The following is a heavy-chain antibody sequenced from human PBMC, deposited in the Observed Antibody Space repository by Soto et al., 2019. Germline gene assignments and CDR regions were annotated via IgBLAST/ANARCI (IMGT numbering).Heavy chain of an antibody. CDR3: AKGGCSGGSCYPLDF. J-gene: IGHJ4*02. CDR2: ISGGGGSS. D-gene: IGHD2-15*01. V-gene: IGHV3-23*01. Sequence: VQLLESGGGLVQPGGSLRLSCAASGFTFSGYAMSWVRQAPGKGLEWVSTISGGGGSSYHADSVKGRFTISRDNSENTLYLRMNSLRAEDTAVYYCAKGGCSGGSCYPLDFWGQGTLVTVSS. CDR1: GFTFSGYA.